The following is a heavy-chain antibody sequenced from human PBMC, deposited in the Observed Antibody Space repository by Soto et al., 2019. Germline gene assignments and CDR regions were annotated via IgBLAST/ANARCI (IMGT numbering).Heavy chain of an antibody. CDR2: ISPSGTT. CDR3: ATSLWFGTQPEI. Sequence: SETLSLTCAVYGGSFSNNYWTWFRQPPGKGLEWIGEISPSGTTKYIPSLKSRGTISVDTSRKQFFLKVTSVSAADTAVYYCATSLWFGTQPEIWGPGTLVTVS. D-gene: IGHD3-10*01. CDR1: GGSFSNNY. J-gene: IGHJ4*02. V-gene: IGHV4-34*01.